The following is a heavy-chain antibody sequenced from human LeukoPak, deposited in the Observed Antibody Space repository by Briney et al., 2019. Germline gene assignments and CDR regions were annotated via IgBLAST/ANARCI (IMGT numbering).Heavy chain of an antibody. CDR2: IRSKANSYAT. J-gene: IGHJ4*02. CDR3: TTLAVAGGY. Sequence: GGSLRLSCAASGFTFSGSAMHWVCQASGKGLEWVGRIRSKANSYATAYAASVKGRFTISRDDSKNTAYLQMNSLKTEDTAVYYCTTLAVAGGYWGQGTLVTVSS. D-gene: IGHD6-19*01. V-gene: IGHV3-73*01. CDR1: GFTFSGSA.